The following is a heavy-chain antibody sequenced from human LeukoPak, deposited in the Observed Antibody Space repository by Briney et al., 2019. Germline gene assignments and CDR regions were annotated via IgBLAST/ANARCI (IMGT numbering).Heavy chain of an antibody. J-gene: IGHJ4*02. D-gene: IGHD3-10*01. CDR1: GYTFTGYY. CDR3: ARGRSYYNVVEIDY. V-gene: IGHV1-2*02. CDR2: INPNSGGT. Sequence: GASVKVSCKASGYTFTGYYMHWVRQAPGQGLEWMGWINPNSGGTNYAQKFQGRVTMTRDTSISTAYMELSRLRSDDTAVYYCARGRSYYNVVEIDYWGQGTLVTVSS.